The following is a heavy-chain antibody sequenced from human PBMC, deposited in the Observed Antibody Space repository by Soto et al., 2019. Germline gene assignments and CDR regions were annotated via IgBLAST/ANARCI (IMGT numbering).Heavy chain of an antibody. J-gene: IGHJ6*04. CDR1: GYKVSTWHNFTSYW. CDR2: IYPGDSDT. CDR3: ANLVFIYVFLSGYNNVHNYYGIAV. Sequence: GESLKISCMGSGYKVSTWHNFTSYWIAWVRQMPGEGLEWMGIIYPGDSDTRYSPSFQGQVTISADKSINSVYLQWSSLKASEPATYYCANLVFIYVFLSGYNNVHNYYGIAVWGKGTRVTVSS. V-gene: IGHV5-51*01. D-gene: IGHD3-3*01.